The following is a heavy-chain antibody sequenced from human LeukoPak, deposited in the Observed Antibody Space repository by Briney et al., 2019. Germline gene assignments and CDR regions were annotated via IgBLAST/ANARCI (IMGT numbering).Heavy chain of an antibody. CDR1: GSTFSTYA. CDR3: AKDRATTYYYDSSGYYNWFDP. D-gene: IGHD3-22*01. V-gene: IGHV3-23*01. CDR2: ISGSGGST. Sequence: GGSLTPPCPASGSTFSTYAMSWVRQPPGKGLEWASPISGSGGSTYYADCVKGRFAISRDNSKNALYLQMNSLRAEDTAVYYCAKDRATTYYYDSSGYYNWFDPWGQGTLVTVSS. J-gene: IGHJ5*02.